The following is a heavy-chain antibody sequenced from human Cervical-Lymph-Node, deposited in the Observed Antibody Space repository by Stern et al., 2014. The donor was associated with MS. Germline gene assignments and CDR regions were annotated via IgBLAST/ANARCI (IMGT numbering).Heavy chain of an antibody. CDR2: IIPSFETA. D-gene: IGHD6-13*01. J-gene: IGHJ4*02. Sequence: QVQLGQSGAEVKKPGSSMKVSCKASGGTFSSDAIGWVRQAPGQGLEWMGGIIPSFETANYAQKFQGRVTITADQSTKTAYLELSSLTSGDTAMYFCASGTRSSWYFDFWGQGTLVTVST. CDR1: GGTFSSDA. V-gene: IGHV1-69*01. CDR3: ASGTRSSWYFDF.